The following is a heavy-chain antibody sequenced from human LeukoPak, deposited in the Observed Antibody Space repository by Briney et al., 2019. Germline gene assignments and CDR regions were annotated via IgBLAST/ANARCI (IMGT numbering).Heavy chain of an antibody. D-gene: IGHD2-15*01. V-gene: IGHV3-48*04. CDR3: AKDQIVVVVAATFDY. J-gene: IGHJ4*02. CDR2: ISSSSSTI. CDR1: GFTFSSYS. Sequence: GGSLRLSCAASGFTFSSYSMNWVRQAPGKGLEWVSYISSSSSTIYYADSVKGRFTISRDNAKSSLYLQMNSLRAEDTAVYYCAKDQIVVVVAATFDYWGQGTLVTVSS.